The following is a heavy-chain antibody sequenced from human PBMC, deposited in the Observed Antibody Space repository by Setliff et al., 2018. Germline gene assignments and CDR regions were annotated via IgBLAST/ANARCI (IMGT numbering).Heavy chain of an antibody. CDR3: ARGGDYCGGECYIPPPDSY. V-gene: IGHV3-21*01. Sequence: GSLRLSCAASGFTFSSYSMNWVRQAPGKGLEWVSSISSSSSYIYYADSVRGRLTISRDISKNTLYLQMNSLRPEDTAVYYCARGGDYCGGECYIPPPDSYWGQGTLVTVSS. CDR2: ISSSSSYI. CDR1: GFTFSSYS. J-gene: IGHJ4*02. D-gene: IGHD2-21*01.